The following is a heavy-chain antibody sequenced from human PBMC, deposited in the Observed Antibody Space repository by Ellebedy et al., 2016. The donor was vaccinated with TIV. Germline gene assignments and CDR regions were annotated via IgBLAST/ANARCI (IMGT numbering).Heavy chain of an antibody. J-gene: IGHJ4*02. V-gene: IGHV3-30*04. CDR3: ARDRPATVVAGALEY. CDR2: ISYDGSNK. CDR1: GFTFSSYV. D-gene: IGHD3-22*01. Sequence: PGGSLRLSCAASGFTFSSYVMHWVRQAPGQGLEWVASISYDGSNKYYADAVKGRFTISRDNSENTLYLQVNSLTTEDTAVYYCARDRPATVVAGALEYWGQGTLVTVSS.